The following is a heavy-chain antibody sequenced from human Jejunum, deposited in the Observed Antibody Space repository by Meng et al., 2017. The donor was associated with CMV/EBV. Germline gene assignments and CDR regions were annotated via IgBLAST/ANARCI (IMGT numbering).Heavy chain of an antibody. D-gene: IGHD2-15*01. J-gene: IGHJ4*02. V-gene: IGHV4-59*01. Sequence: QGRLQEPGLGLVTPSVTLTLTCTIAGVASSHYYWSWLRQSPGKGLEWIGYVYSSGSTNYTPSLKSRITISLDASKNQFSLSLTSVTAADTAVYYCARSSSWMVDYWGQGTLVTVSS. CDR1: GVASSHYY. CDR3: ARSSSWMVDY. CDR2: VYSSGST.